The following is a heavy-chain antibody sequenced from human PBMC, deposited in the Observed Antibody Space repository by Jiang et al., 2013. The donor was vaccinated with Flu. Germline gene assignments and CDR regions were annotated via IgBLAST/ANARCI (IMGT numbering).Heavy chain of an antibody. D-gene: IGHD2-2*02. J-gene: IGHJ6*02. Sequence: VKVSCKASGYTFTSYGISWVRQAPGQGLEWMGWISAYNGNTNYAQKLQGRVTMTTDTSTSTAYMELRSLRSDDTAVYYCARDDVVVPAAIGGRDYYYGMDVWGQGTTVTVSS. V-gene: IGHV1-18*01. CDR1: GYTFTSYG. CDR3: ARDDVVVPAAIGGRDYYYGMDV. CDR2: ISAYNGNT.